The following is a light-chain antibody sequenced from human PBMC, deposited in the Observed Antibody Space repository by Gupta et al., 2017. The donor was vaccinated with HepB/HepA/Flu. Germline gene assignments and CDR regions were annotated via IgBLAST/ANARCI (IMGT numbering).Light chain of an antibody. V-gene: IGKV2-28*01. CDR1: QLIQRRNGIHY. J-gene: IGKJ1*01. Sequence: IVMTHSPLSLPVIPGEPAFISCSSRQLIQRRNGIHYVDWYQQKPGQSPQLLIYLASTRAFGVPDRFSGSGSGTDFTLNISRVQAEDVGVYYWQQGCHTPWTFGQGTKVEVK. CDR3: QQGCHTPWT. CDR2: LAS.